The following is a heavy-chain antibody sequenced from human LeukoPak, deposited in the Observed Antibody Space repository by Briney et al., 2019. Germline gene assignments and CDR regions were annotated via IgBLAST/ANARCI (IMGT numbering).Heavy chain of an antibody. V-gene: IGHV3-30*02. CDR3: AKDRSCSGGSCYSLYFDY. Sequence: PGGSLRLSCAASGFTFSSYGMHWVRQAPGKGLEWVAFIRYDGSNKYYADSVKGRFTISRDNSKNTLYLQMNSLRAEDTAVYYCAKDRSCSGGSCYSLYFDYWGQGTLVTVSS. CDR2: IRYDGSNK. J-gene: IGHJ4*02. D-gene: IGHD2-15*01. CDR1: GFTFSSYG.